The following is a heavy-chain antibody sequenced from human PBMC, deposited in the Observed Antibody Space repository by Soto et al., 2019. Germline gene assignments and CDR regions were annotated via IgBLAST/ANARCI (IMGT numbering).Heavy chain of an antibody. V-gene: IGHV1-69*06. D-gene: IGHD3-16*01. CDR2: IIPVFGTP. J-gene: IGHJ4*02. Sequence: QVQLVQSGAEVKKPGSSVKVSCQTSGGTFTTSTISWVRQAPGQGLEWMGGIIPVFGTPSYALKFQGRVTMIADKSSSTAYMELRNLTSEDTAMYYCARPADYVSVFSPWGQGTLVTVSS. CDR1: GGTFTTST. CDR3: ARPADYVSVFSP.